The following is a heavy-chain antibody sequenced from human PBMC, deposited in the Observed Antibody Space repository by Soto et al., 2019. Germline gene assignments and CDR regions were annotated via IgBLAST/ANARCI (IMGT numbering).Heavy chain of an antibody. J-gene: IGHJ6*02. CDR1: GYSFTSYW. V-gene: IGHV5-10-1*01. CDR3: GKRAKYEFWSGCYTAYYYGMDV. D-gene: IGHD3-3*01. CDR2: IDPSDSYT. Sequence: PGESLKISCKGSGYSFTSYWISWVRQMPGKGLEWMGRIDPSDSYTNYSPSFQGHVTISADKSISTAYLQWSSLKASDTAMYYCGKRAKYEFWSGCYTAYYYGMDVWGQGTTVTVSS.